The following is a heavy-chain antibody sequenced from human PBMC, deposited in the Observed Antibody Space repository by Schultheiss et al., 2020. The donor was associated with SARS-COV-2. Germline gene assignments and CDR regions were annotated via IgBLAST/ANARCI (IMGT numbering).Heavy chain of an antibody. D-gene: IGHD3-22*01. Sequence: GGSLRLSCVASGFIFRSFAMHWVRQAPGKGLEWVSAISGSGGSTYYADSVKGRFTISRDNSKNTLYLQMNSLRAEDTAVYYCARDPSDSYYDSSRLDYWGQGTLVTVSS. J-gene: IGHJ4*02. CDR1: GFIFRSFA. V-gene: IGHV3-23*01. CDR2: ISGSGGST. CDR3: ARDPSDSYYDSSRLDY.